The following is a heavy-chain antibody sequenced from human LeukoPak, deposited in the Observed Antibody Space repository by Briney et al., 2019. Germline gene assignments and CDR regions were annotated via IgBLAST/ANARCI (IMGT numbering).Heavy chain of an antibody. J-gene: IGHJ3*02. CDR3: ARDRGKPPHAFDI. Sequence: PSETLSLTCTVSGGSISSYYWSWIRQPPGKGLEWIGYIYYSGSTNYNPSLKSRVTISVDTSKNQFSLKLSSVTAADTAVCYCARDRGKPPHAFDIWGQGTMVTVSS. V-gene: IGHV4-59*01. CDR2: IYYSGST. CDR1: GGSISSYY.